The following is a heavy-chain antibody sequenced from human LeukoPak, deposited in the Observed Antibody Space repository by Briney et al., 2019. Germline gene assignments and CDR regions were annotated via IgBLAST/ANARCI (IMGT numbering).Heavy chain of an antibody. V-gene: IGHV4-39*01. D-gene: IGHD3-3*01. CDR3: ARLWSGYRPPDY. CDR1: GGSISSGGYY. Sequence: SETLSLTCTVSGGSISSGGYYWGWIRPPPGKGLEWIGSISYSGSTYYSPSLKSRVTISIDTSKKQLSLKLSSVTAADTAVYYCARLWSGYRPPDYWGQGTLVTVSS. J-gene: IGHJ4*02. CDR2: ISYSGST.